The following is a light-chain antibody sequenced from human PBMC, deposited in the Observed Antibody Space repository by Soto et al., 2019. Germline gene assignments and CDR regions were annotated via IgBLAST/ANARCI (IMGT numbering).Light chain of an antibody. CDR3: QSYDSDLFWV. Sequence: QSVLTQPPSVSGAPGQRVTISCTGSSSNIGTHYDVHWYQQLPGTVPKLLIYANNERPSGVPDRFSASKSGTSASLTIAGLQAEDEADYYCQSYDSDLFWVFGGGTQLTVL. CDR1: SSNIGTHYD. V-gene: IGLV1-40*01. J-gene: IGLJ3*02. CDR2: ANN.